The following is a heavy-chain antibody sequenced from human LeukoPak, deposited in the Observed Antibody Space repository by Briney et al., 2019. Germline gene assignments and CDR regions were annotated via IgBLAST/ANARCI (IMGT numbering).Heavy chain of an antibody. CDR2: MNPDSGNT. V-gene: IGHV1-8*01. J-gene: IGHJ4*02. CDR1: GYTFTSYD. CDR3: ARVVGVVAGDFDY. Sequence: ASVKVSCKASGYTFTSYDINWVRQATGQGLEWMGYMNPDSGNTGYAQKFQGRLTMTRNTSINTAYMELSSLRSEDTAVYYCARVVGVVAGDFDYWGQGTLVTVSS. D-gene: IGHD2-15*01.